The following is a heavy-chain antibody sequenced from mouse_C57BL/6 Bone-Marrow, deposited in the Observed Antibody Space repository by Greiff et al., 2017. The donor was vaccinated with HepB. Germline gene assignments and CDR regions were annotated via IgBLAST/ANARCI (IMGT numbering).Heavy chain of an antibody. CDR2: IHPSDSDT. D-gene: IGHD2-1*01. CDR1: GYTFTSYW. Sequence: QVHVKQSGAELVKPGASVKVSCKASGYTFTSYWMHWVKQRPGQGLEWIGRIHPSDSDTNYNQKFKGKATLTVDKSSSTAYMQLSSLTSEDSAVYYCAIFDYGNWFAYWGQGTLVTVSA. J-gene: IGHJ3*01. V-gene: IGHV1-74*01. CDR3: AIFDYGNWFAY.